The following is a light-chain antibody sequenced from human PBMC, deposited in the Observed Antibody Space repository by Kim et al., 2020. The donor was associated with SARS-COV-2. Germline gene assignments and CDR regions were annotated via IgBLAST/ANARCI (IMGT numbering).Light chain of an antibody. CDR2: DNN. CDR1: SSNIGNNY. CDR3: GTWDSSLSAGV. V-gene: IGLV1-51*01. J-gene: IGLJ3*02. Sequence: GQKVTISCSGSSSNIGNNYISWYQQHPGTAPKLLIYDNNKRPSGIPDRFSGSKSGTSATLGITGLQTGDEADYYCGTWDSSLSAGVFGGGTQLTV.